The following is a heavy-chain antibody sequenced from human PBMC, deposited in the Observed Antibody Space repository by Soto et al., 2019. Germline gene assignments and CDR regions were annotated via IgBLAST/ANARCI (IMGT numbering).Heavy chain of an antibody. V-gene: IGHV3-11*05. J-gene: IGHJ4*02. CDR3: ARVPGLTTVVTSYYFDS. D-gene: IGHD4-17*01. CDR1: GFTFSDYY. Sequence: QVQLVESGGGLVKPGGSLRLSCAASGFTFSDYYLSWIRQAPGKGLEWVSYISGSYSYTNYADSVKGRFTISRDNAKNSMYLQMNSRRAEDTAVYYCARVPGLTTVVTSYYFDSWGQGTLVTVSS. CDR2: ISGSYSYT.